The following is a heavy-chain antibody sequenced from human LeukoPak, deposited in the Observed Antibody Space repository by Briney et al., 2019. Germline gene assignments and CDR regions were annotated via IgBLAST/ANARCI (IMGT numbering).Heavy chain of an antibody. V-gene: IGHV3-30*18. J-gene: IGHJ3*02. CDR1: GFTFSSYG. Sequence: GGSLRLSCAASGFTFSSYGMHWVRQAPGKGLEWVAVISYDGSNKYYADSVKGRFTISRDNSKNTLYLQMNSLRAEDTAVYYCAKEGRGWIWGQGTMVTVSS. CDR2: ISYDGSNK. CDR3: AKEGRGWI. D-gene: IGHD3-10*01.